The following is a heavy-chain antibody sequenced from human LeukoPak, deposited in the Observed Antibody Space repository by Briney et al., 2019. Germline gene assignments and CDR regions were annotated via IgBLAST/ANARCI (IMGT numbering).Heavy chain of an antibody. CDR2: IIPILGIA. V-gene: IGHV1-69*04. Sequence: SVKVSCKASGGTFSSYAISWVRQAPGQGLEWMGRIIPILGIANYAQKFQGRVTITADKSTSTAYMELSSLRSEDTAVYYCARDLYGGNCYFDCWGQGTLVTVSS. CDR1: GGTFSSYA. D-gene: IGHD4-23*01. J-gene: IGHJ4*02. CDR3: ARDLYGGNCYFDC.